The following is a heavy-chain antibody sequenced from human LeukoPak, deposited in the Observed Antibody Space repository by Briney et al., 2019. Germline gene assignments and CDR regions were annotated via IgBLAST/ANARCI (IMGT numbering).Heavy chain of an antibody. J-gene: IGHJ4*02. Sequence: GGSLRLSCAASGFTFSSYSMNWVRQAPGKGLEWVSSISNSGGYIYYADSVKGRFTISRDNAKNSLFLQMNSLRAEDTAVYYCAKDDCSGGSCYSGFDYWGQGALVTVSP. CDR1: GFTFSSYS. CDR3: AKDDCSGGSCYSGFDY. D-gene: IGHD2-15*01. CDR2: ISNSGGYI. V-gene: IGHV3-21*04.